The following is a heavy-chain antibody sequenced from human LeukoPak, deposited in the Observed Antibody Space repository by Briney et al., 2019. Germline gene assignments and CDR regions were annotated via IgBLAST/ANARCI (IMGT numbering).Heavy chain of an antibody. D-gene: IGHD5-18*01. J-gene: IGHJ4*02. Sequence: GGSLRLSCAASGFTFSSHGMHWVHQAPGKGLEWVAFIRYDGSNKYYADSVKGRFTISRDNTKNTLYLQMNSLRAEDTAVYYCAKDRGRGYSYGYADYWGQGTLVTVSS. V-gene: IGHV3-30*02. CDR3: AKDRGRGYSYGYADY. CDR2: IRYDGSNK. CDR1: GFTFSSHG.